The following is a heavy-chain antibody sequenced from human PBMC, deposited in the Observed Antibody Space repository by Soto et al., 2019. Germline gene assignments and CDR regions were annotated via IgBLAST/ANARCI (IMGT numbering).Heavy chain of an antibody. V-gene: IGHV3-23*01. CDR3: AKDAFGYCSGGNCYYYYMDV. CDR1: GFTFTSYA. CDR2: ISSSGGNT. D-gene: IGHD2-15*01. J-gene: IGHJ6*03. Sequence: EVQLLESGGGLVQPGGSLRLSCAASGFTFTSYAMSWVRQAPGKGLEWVSAISSSGGNTYYADSVKGRFTISRDNSKNTPYLQLNSLRAEDTALYYCAKDAFGYCSGGNCYYYYMDVWGKGTTVTVSS.